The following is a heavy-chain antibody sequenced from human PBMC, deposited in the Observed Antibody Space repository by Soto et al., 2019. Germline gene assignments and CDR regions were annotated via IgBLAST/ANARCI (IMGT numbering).Heavy chain of an antibody. J-gene: IGHJ6*02. CDR3: ARGGNYYGLRV. CDR1: GGSISSGDYY. Sequence: QVQLQESGPGLVKPSQTLSLTCTVSGGSISSGDYYWSWIRQPPGKGLEWIGYIYDSGSTYYNASLKGRVTMSLDTSKNQFSLKLTSVSAADTAVDYCARGGNYYGLRVWGQGTTVTVSS. V-gene: IGHV4-30-4*01. CDR2: IYDSGST.